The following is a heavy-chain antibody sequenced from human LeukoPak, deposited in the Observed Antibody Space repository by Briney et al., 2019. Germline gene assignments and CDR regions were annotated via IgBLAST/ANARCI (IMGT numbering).Heavy chain of an antibody. J-gene: IGHJ5*02. CDR3: AKVGGGSYQGNWFDP. CDR1: GFTFSSYA. D-gene: IGHD1-26*01. Sequence: PGGSLRLSCAASGFTFSSYAMSWVRQAPGKGLEWVSAISGSGGSTYYADSVKGRFTISRDNSKNTLYLQMNSLRAEDTAVYYCAKVGGGSYQGNWFDPWGQGTLVTVSS. CDR2: ISGSGGST. V-gene: IGHV3-23*01.